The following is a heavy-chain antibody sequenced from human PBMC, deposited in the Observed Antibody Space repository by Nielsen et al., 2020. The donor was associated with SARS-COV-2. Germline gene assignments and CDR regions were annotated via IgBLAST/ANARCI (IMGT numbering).Heavy chain of an antibody. V-gene: IGHV4-34*01. D-gene: IGHD3-3*01. CDR2: INHSGST. J-gene: IGHJ6*03. CDR1: GGPISSYY. Sequence: SETLSLTCTVSGGPISSYYWSWIRQPPGKGLEWIGEINHSGSTNYNPSLKSRVTISVDTSKNQFSLKLSSVTAADTAVYYCARDRPDYDFWSGYPVKGYYYYMDVWGKGTTVTVSS. CDR3: ARDRPDYDFWSGYPVKGYYYYMDV.